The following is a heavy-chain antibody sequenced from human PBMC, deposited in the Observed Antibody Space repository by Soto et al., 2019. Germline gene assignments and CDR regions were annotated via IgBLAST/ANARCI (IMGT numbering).Heavy chain of an antibody. CDR3: ARNQLSSSWDYYYYYGMDV. CDR2: ISSSSSYI. J-gene: IGHJ6*02. D-gene: IGHD6-13*01. CDR1: GFTFSSYS. Sequence: EVQLVESGGGLVKPGGSLRLSCAASGFTFSSYSMNWVRQAPGKGLEWVSSISSSSSYIYYADSVKGRFTISRDNTKNSLYLQINSLRAEDTAVYYCARNQLSSSWDYYYYYGMDVWGQGTTVTVSS. V-gene: IGHV3-21*01.